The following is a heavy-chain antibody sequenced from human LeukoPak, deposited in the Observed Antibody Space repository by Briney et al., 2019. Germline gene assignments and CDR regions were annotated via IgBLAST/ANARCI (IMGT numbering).Heavy chain of an antibody. CDR3: ARRGSGRINWFDP. CDR1: GGTFSSYA. Sequence: GASVKVSCKASGGTFSSYAISWVRQAPGQGLEWMGGIIPIFGTANYAQKFQGRVTITADESTSTAYMELSSLRSEDTAVYYCARRGSGRINWFDPWGQGTLVTVSS. D-gene: IGHD2-15*01. CDR2: IIPIFGTA. V-gene: IGHV1-69*01. J-gene: IGHJ5*02.